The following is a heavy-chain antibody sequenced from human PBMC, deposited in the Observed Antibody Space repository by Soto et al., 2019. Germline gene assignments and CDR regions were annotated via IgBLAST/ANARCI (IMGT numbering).Heavy chain of an antibody. V-gene: IGHV3-23*01. J-gene: IGHJ4*02. CDR2: ISGSGGST. Sequence: PGGSLRLSCAASGFTFSSYAMSWVRQAPGKGLEWVSAISGSGGSTYYADSVKGRFTISRDNSKNTLYLQMNSLRAEDTAVYYCARDEPLLIAAAGHRRHRTFDYWGQGTLVTVSS. CDR3: ARDEPLLIAAAGHRRHRTFDY. CDR1: GFTFSSYA. D-gene: IGHD6-13*01.